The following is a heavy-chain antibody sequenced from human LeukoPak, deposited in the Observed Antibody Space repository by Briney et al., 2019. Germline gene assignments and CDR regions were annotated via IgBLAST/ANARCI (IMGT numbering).Heavy chain of an antibody. CDR3: ARGQTTFGP. CDR1: GFAFSSYW. J-gene: IGHJ5*02. V-gene: IGHV3-7*01. D-gene: IGHD1-7*01. CDR2: IKRDGSEI. Sequence: GESLRLSCGVSGFAFSSYWMSWVRQAPGKGLEWVANIKRDGSEIYYVDSVKGRFTISRDNAKNSLFLRMNTLRAEDTAVYYCARGQTTFGPWGQGTLVTVSS.